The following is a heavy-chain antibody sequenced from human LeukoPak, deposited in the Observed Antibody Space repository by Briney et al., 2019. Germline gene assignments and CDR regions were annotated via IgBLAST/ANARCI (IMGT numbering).Heavy chain of an antibody. CDR3: ATTMGAATPMYNWFDP. CDR2: TILIFGTA. CDR1: GGTFSSYA. D-gene: IGHD2-15*01. J-gene: IGHJ5*02. Sequence: SVKLSCTASGGTFSSYAISWVRQAPGQGLEWMGGTILIFGTANYAQKFPGRVTITADESTSTAYMELISLRSEDTAVYYCATTMGAATPMYNWFDPWGQGTLVTVSS. V-gene: IGHV1-69*01.